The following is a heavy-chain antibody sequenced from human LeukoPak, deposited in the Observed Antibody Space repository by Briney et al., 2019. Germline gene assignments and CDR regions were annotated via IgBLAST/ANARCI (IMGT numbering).Heavy chain of an antibody. Sequence: GASGKVSCKAAGGTFISYAISWVRQAPGQGHEWRGGIITIFGIGNYAQKFQGRGTITADKSTSTAYMELSSLRSEDTAVYYCARAYSSSSPDYWGQGTLVTVSS. J-gene: IGHJ4*02. CDR2: IITIFGIG. D-gene: IGHD6-6*01. CDR1: GGTFISYA. V-gene: IGHV1-69*10. CDR3: ARAYSSSSPDY.